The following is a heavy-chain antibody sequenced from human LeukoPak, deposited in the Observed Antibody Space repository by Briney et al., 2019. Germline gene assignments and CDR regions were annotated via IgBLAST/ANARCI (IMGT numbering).Heavy chain of an antibody. V-gene: IGHV3-64*02. D-gene: IGHD3-22*01. CDR1: GFTFSSYA. CDR2: ISSNGGST. J-gene: IGHJ4*02. Sequence: GGSLRLSCAASGFTFSSYAMHWVRQAPGKGLEYVSGISSNGGSTYYADSVKGRFIISRDNSKNTLYLQLGSVRAEDMAVYHSARTDYFDSSGYHDDFDYWGQGSLVTVSS. CDR3: ARTDYFDSSGYHDDFDY.